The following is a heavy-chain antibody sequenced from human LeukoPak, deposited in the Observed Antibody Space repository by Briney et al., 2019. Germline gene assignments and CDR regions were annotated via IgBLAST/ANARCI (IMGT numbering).Heavy chain of an antibody. V-gene: IGHV4-59*08. J-gene: IGHJ3*02. CDR3: ARLVAGAGAFDI. CDR2: IYYSGGT. D-gene: IGHD6-19*01. CDR1: GGSISSYY. Sequence: SETLSLTCTVSGGSISSYYWSWIRQPPGKGLEWIGYIYYSGGTNYNPSLKSRVTISVDTSKNQFSLKLSSVTAADTAVYYCARLVAGAGAFDIWGQGTMVTVSS.